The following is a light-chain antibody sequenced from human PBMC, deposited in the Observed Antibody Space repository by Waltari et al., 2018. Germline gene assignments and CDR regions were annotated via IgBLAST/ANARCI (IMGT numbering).Light chain of an antibody. CDR2: GAS. Sequence: IVLTQSPVILSLSPGERATLSCRPSQSVSTNFAWYQQRLGQAPRLLLYGASNRATDIPPRFSGSGSGTDFTLTISSLEPEDFAVYYCQQRSSLSWTFGQGTKVEIK. J-gene: IGKJ1*01. CDR3: QQRSSLSWT. V-gene: IGKV3-11*01. CDR1: QSVSTN.